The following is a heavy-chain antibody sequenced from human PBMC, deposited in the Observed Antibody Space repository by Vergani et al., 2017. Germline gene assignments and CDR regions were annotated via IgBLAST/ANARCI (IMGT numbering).Heavy chain of an antibody. D-gene: IGHD6-19*01. CDR2: INHSGST. Sequence: QVQLQQWGAGLLKPSETLSLTCAVYGGSFSGYYWSWIRQPPGKGLEWIGEINHSGSTNSNPSLKSRVTISVDTSKNQFSLKLSSVTAADTAVYYCASLYSSGWYGDYYYYYGMDVWGQGTTVTVSS. V-gene: IGHV4-34*01. CDR3: ASLYSSGWYGDYYYYYGMDV. J-gene: IGHJ6*02. CDR1: GGSFSGYY.